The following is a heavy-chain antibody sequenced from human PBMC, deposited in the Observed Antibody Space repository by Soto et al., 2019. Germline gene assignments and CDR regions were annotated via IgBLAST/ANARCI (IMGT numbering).Heavy chain of an antibody. CDR1: GYTFTSYD. V-gene: IGHV1-8*01. D-gene: IGHD6-13*01. CDR2: MNPNSGNT. J-gene: IGHJ6*02. CDR3: ARVGIAAASTYYYGMDV. Sequence: GASVKVSCKASGYTFTSYDINWVRQATGQGLEWMGWMNPNSGNTGYAQKFQGRVTMTRNTSISTAYMELSSLRSEDTAVYYCARVGIAAASTYYYGMDVWGQGTTVTVSS.